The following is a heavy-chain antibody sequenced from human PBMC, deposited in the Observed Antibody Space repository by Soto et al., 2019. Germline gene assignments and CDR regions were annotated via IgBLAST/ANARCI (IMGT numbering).Heavy chain of an antibody. CDR3: AKTPYSSSWYYFDY. CDR1: GFTFSSYG. Sequence: QVQLVESGGGVVQPGRSLRLSCAASGFTFSSYGMHWVRQAPGKGLEWVAVISYDGSNKYYADSVKGRFTISRDNSKNTLYLQMNSLRAEDTAVYYCAKTPYSSSWYYFDYWGQGTLVTVSS. CDR2: ISYDGSNK. D-gene: IGHD6-13*01. V-gene: IGHV3-30*18. J-gene: IGHJ4*02.